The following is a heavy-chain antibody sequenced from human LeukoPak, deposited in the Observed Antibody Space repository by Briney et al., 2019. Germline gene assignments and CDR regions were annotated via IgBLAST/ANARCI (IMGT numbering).Heavy chain of an antibody. Sequence: GGSLRLSCAASGFTFSSYGMHWVRQAPGKGLEWVAVISYDGSNKYYADSVKGRFTISRDNSKNTLYLQMNSLRAEDTAVYYCAKDRVTTTAGFDYWGQGTLVTVSS. CDR1: GFTFSSYG. V-gene: IGHV3-30*18. CDR2: ISYDGSNK. D-gene: IGHD4-17*01. CDR3: AKDRVTTTAGFDY. J-gene: IGHJ4*02.